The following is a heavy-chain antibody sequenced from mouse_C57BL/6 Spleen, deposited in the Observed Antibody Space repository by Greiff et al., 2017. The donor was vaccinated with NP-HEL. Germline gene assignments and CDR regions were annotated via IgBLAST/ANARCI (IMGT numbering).Heavy chain of an antibody. J-gene: IGHJ2*01. CDR1: GYAFSSYW. D-gene: IGHD1-1*01. CDR2: IYPGDGDT. V-gene: IGHV1-80*01. Sequence: VQLQQSGAELVKPGASVKISCKASGYAFSSYWMNWVKQRPGKGLEWIGQIYPGDGDTNYNGKFKGKATLTADKSSSTAYMQLSSLTSEDSAVYFCAREVDYYGSRYFDYWGQGTTLTVSS. CDR3: AREVDYYGSRYFDY.